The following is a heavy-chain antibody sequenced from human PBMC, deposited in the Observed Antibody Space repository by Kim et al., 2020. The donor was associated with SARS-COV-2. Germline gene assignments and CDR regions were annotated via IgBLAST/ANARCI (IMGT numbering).Heavy chain of an antibody. J-gene: IGHJ4*02. CDR3: AKDEPFDN. CDR2: IYSGGGGT. CDR1: GFAFSSFA. Sequence: GGSLRLSCVSSGFAFSSFAMSWVRQAPGKGLQWVSVIYSGGGGTFYADSVKGRFTVSRDNSKNTLYLQMHSLRSEDTAVYYCAKDEPFDNWGQGTLVTVSS. V-gene: IGHV3-23*03.